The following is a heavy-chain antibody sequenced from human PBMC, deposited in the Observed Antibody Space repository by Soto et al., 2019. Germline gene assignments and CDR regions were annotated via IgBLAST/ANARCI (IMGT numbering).Heavy chain of an antibody. CDR2: ISGGSSYI. Sequence: EVQLVESGGGLVKPGGSLGLSCAASGFTFSSYSRNWVRQAPGKGLEWVSSISGGSSYIYYADSVKGRFTISRDNAKNSLYLQMNSLRAEDTAVYYCARGKGMDVWGQGTTVTVSS. V-gene: IGHV3-21*01. CDR1: GFTFSSYS. J-gene: IGHJ6*02. CDR3: ARGKGMDV.